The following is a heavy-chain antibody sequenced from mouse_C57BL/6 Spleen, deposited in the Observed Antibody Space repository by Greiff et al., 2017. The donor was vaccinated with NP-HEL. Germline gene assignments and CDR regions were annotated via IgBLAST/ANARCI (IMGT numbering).Heavy chain of an antibody. J-gene: IGHJ3*01. CDR1: GFTFNTYA. CDR3: LRDQNDSY. CDR2: IRSKSSNYAT. Sequence: EVKVVESGGGLVQPKGSLKLSCAASGFTFNTYAMHWVRQAPGKGLEWVARIRSKSSNYATYYADSLNDRFITSSDGSQSMLHLQMNDLTTEDTAMYYCLRDQNDSYWGQGTLVTVSA. V-gene: IGHV10-3*01.